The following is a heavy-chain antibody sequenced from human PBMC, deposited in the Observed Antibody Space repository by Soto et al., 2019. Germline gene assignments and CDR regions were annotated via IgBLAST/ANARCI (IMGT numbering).Heavy chain of an antibody. V-gene: IGHV4-59*08. J-gene: IGHJ4*02. CDR2: IYYSGST. CDR3: ARRYSSSFDY. D-gene: IGHD6-13*01. CDR1: GGSISSYY. Sequence: PSETLSLTCTVSGGSISSYYWSWIRQPPGKGLEWIGYIYYSGSTNHNPSLKSRVTISVDTSKNQFSLKLSPVTAADTAVYYCARRYSSSFDYWGQGTLVTVSS.